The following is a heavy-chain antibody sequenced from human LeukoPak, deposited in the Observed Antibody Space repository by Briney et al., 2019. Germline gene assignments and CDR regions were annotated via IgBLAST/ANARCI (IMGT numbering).Heavy chain of an antibody. CDR3: ARTVVVTAEHAFDV. CDR2: IIPIFGTA. V-gene: IGHV1-69*05. CDR1: GGTFNNYA. J-gene: IGHJ3*01. D-gene: IGHD2-21*02. Sequence: SVKVSCKASGGTFNNYAINWVRQAPGQGLEWMGGIIPIFGTANYAQKFQGRVTITTDKSTSTTYMELSSLRSEDTAVYYCARTVVVTAEHAFDVWGQGTMVTVSS.